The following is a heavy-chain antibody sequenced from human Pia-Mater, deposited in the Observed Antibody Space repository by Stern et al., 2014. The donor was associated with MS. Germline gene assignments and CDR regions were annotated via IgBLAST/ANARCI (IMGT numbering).Heavy chain of an antibody. CDR2: INPNNGGT. CDR3: ARDQRGITIFGVVTDDYYLGMDV. D-gene: IGHD3-3*01. CDR1: GYIFTGYY. V-gene: IGHV1-2*02. J-gene: IGHJ6*02. Sequence: VQLVQSGAEVKKPGASVKVSCKTSGYIFTGYYIHWVRQAPGQGLEWMAWINPNNGGTKYAQKFQGRVTMRREKSISTAYVELSSLTSDDPAVYYCARDQRGITIFGVVTDDYYLGMDVWGQGTTVTVSS.